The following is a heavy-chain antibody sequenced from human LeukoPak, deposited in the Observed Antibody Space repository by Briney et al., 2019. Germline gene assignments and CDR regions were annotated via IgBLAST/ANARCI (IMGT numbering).Heavy chain of an antibody. Sequence: GGSLRLSCAASGYTFDDYAMHWVRQAPGKGLEWVSGISWTSGSIDYADSVKGRFTISRDNAKNSLYLQMNSLRAEDTALYYCAKDIGEGAVAASDYYYGMDVWGQGTTVTVSS. CDR2: ISWTSGSI. V-gene: IGHV3-9*01. D-gene: IGHD6-19*01. CDR3: AKDIGEGAVAASDYYYGMDV. CDR1: GYTFDDYA. J-gene: IGHJ6*02.